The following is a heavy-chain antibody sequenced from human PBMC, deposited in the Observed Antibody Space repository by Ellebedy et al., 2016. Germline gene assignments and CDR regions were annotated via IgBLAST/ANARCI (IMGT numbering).Heavy chain of an antibody. D-gene: IGHD2-2*01. CDR1: GFTFSTYA. CDR3: ARVPGLPADHYFDY. V-gene: IGHV3-30*04. J-gene: IGHJ4*02. CDR2: ISYHGTDI. Sequence: GGSLRLSCAASGFTFSTYAMYWLRQAPGKGLEWVAVISYHGTDIHYADSVRGRFTISRDNSKNTIYLQMTSLRVEDTAVYYCARVPGLPADHYFDYWGQGTLVTVSS.